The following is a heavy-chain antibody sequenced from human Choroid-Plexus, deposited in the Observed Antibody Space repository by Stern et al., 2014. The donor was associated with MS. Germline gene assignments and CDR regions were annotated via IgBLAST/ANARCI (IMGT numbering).Heavy chain of an antibody. V-gene: IGHV3-30*18. J-gene: IGHJ5*02. D-gene: IGHD2/OR15-2a*01. CDR3: AKDRQYLTYFFDH. CDR2: VSYDGSNK. CDR1: GFTFGSCA. Sequence: QVQLGQSGGGVVQPGRPLRLSCVASGFTFGSCAMRWVRQAPGKGLEWVAGVSYDGSNKYYADSVKGRFTISRDNSQNTLYMQMSSLRPEDTAVYYCAKDRQYLTYFFDHWGQGSLVTVSS.